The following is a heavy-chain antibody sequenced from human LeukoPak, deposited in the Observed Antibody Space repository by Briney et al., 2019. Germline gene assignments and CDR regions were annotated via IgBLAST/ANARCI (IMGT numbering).Heavy chain of an antibody. CDR3: ARAVVDTAMARYYCYYYYMDV. V-gene: IGHV4-59*01. D-gene: IGHD5-18*01. CDR1: GGSISSYY. CDR2: IYYSGST. Sequence: SETLSLTCTVSGGSISSYYWSWLRQPPGKGLEGIGYIYYSGSTNYNPSLKSRVTISVDTSKNQFSLKLSSVTAADTAVYYCARAVVDTAMARYYCYYYYMDVWGKGTTVTVSS. J-gene: IGHJ6*03.